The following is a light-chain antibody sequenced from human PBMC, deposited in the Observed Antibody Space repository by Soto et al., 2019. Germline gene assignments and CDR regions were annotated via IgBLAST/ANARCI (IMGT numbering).Light chain of an antibody. J-gene: IGKJ5*01. CDR1: QSISSSS. V-gene: IGKV3-20*01. Sequence: EIVLTQSPGTLSLSPGERATLSCRASQSISSSSLAWYQQKRGQAPRLLIYGASRRATGIPDTFSGSGSGTDFTLTISRLEPEDFATYYCQQGKSFPITFGQGTRLEIK. CDR3: QQGKSFPIT. CDR2: GAS.